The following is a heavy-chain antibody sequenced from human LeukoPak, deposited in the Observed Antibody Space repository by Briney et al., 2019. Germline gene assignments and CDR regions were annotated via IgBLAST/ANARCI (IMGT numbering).Heavy chain of an antibody. CDR1: GFTFSSYD. Sequence: GGSLRLSCAASGFTFSSYDMHWVRQAPGKGLEWVAVISYDGSNKYYADSVKGRFTISRDNSKNTLYLQMNSLRAEDTAVYYCANLWGSYDYWGQGTLVTVSS. CDR3: ANLWGSYDY. D-gene: IGHD3-16*01. V-gene: IGHV3-30*18. CDR2: ISYDGSNK. J-gene: IGHJ4*02.